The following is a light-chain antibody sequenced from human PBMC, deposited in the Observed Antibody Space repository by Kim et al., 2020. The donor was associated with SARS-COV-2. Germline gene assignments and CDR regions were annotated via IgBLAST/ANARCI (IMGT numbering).Light chain of an antibody. Sequence: LGQTVRITCQGDSLRSSYASWYPQKPGQAPVLVIYGKNNRPSGIPDRFSGSSSGNTASLTITGAQAEDEADYYCNSRDSSGNHWVFGGGTQLTVL. CDR2: GKN. J-gene: IGLJ3*02. V-gene: IGLV3-19*01. CDR3: NSRDSSGNHWV. CDR1: SLRSSY.